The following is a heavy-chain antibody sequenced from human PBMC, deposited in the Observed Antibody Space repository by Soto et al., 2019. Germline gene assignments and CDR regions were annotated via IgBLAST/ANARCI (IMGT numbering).Heavy chain of an antibody. CDR1: RYSFNTYW. V-gene: IGHV5-51*01. D-gene: IGHD6-19*01. J-gene: IGHJ6*02. CDR3: ARPREAGKYYYGVDV. CDR2: IYPGDSDT. Sequence: GESLKISCKASRYSFNTYWIGWVRQLPGKGLEWMGIIYPGDSDTRYSPSFQGQVTISADKSISTAYLQWSSLKASDTAMYYCARPREAGKYYYGVDVWGQGTTVTVSS.